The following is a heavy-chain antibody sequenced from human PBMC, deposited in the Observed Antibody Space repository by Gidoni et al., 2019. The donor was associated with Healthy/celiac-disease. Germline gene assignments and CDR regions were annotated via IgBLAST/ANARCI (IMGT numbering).Heavy chain of an antibody. Sequence: QVQLVESGGGVVQPGRSLRLSCAASGFTFSSYGMHWVRQAPGKGLELVAVLWYDGSNKYYSDSVKGRFTITRDNSQNTLYLQMNRLRAEGTAVYYCSRGHPPYDSSGYYSDPWWYFDLWGRGTLVTVSS. CDR3: SRGHPPYDSSGYYSDPWWYFDL. V-gene: IGHV3-33*01. CDR2: LWYDGSNK. D-gene: IGHD3-22*01. CDR1: GFTFSSYG. J-gene: IGHJ2*01.